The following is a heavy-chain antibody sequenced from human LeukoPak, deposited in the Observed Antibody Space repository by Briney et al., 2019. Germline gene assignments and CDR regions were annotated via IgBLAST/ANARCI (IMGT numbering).Heavy chain of an antibody. J-gene: IGHJ4*02. CDR1: GFPVSNNY. CDR2: IYSGGST. CDR3: AREVGSRMDY. D-gene: IGHD1-14*01. V-gene: IGHV3-53*01. Sequence: PGGSLRLSCAASGFPVSNNYMSWVRQAPGKGLEWVSVIYSGGSTYYADSVKGRFTISRDNSKNTLYLQMNSLRAEDTAVYYCAREVGSRMDYWGQGTLVTVSS.